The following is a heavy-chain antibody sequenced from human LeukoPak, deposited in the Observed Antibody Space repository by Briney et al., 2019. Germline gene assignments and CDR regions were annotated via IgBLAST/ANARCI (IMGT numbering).Heavy chain of an antibody. D-gene: IGHD3-16*01. Sequence: SETLSLTCTVSGGSISSSSYYWGWIRQPPGRGGEGIGKINHSGSTNYNPSLKSRRTISSDTSKKQVSLKLSSVTAADTAVYYCARWGAGVLRAFDIWGQGTMVTVSS. CDR3: ARWGAGVLRAFDI. V-gene: IGHV4-39*07. CDR2: INHSGST. J-gene: IGHJ3*02. CDR1: GGSISSSSYY.